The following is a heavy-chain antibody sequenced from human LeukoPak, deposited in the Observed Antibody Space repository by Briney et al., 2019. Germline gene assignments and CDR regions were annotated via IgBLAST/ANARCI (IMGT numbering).Heavy chain of an antibody. J-gene: IGHJ4*02. V-gene: IGHV5-51*01. D-gene: IGHD2-15*01. CDR2: IYPGDSDT. Sequence: GESLKISCKGSGYSFTSYWIGWVRQMPGKGLEWMGIIYPGDSDTRYSPSFQGQVTISADKSISTAYLQWSSLKASDTAMHYCARHIGCSGGSCYFDFDYWGQGTLVTVSS. CDR3: ARHIGCSGGSCYFDFDY. CDR1: GYSFTSYW.